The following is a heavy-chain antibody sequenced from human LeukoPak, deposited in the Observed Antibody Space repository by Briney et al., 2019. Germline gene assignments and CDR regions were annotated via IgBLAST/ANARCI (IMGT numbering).Heavy chain of an antibody. V-gene: IGHV4-39*02. J-gene: IGHJ6*02. Sequence: SETLSLTCTVSGASISTTSYYGVWVRQPPGKGLEWIGSIYYTGSTNYNPSLKSRVTLSVDTSKNEFSLKLSSVTAADTAVYYCARDTGSSFTVPHYYYYYGMDVWGQGTTVTVSS. CDR2: IYYTGST. CDR3: ARDTGSSFTVPHYYYYYGMDV. D-gene: IGHD6-13*01. CDR1: GASISTTSYY.